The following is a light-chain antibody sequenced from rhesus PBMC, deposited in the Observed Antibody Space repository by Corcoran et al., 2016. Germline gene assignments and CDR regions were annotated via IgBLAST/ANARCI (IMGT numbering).Light chain of an antibody. V-gene: IGKV1-74*01. CDR1: ENVNNY. J-gene: IGKJ3*01. CDR2: KAF. Sequence: DIQMTQSPSSLSASVGDRVTITCRASENVNNYLNWYQQKPGKAPKLLIYKAFSWHGGCPSRFSGSGSGTDYTFTISSLQPEDVATYYCQHGYGTPFTFGPGTKLDIK. CDR3: QHGYGTPFT.